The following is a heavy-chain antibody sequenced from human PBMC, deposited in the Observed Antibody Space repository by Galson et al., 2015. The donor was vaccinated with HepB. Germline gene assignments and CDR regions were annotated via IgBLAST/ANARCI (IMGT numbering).Heavy chain of an antibody. CDR1: EFTFSRYA. D-gene: IGHD2-15*01. J-gene: IGHJ4*02. CDR3: AKESGDTPVRRVAAPFDY. CDR2: ISGDGIDT. Sequence: SLRLSCAASEFTFSRYAMSWVRQAPGKGLEWVSAISGDGIDTYYLDSVRGRFTMSRDNSKNMLYLQMNSLRADDTAVYFCAKESGDTPVRRVAAPFDYWGQGTLVTVSS. V-gene: IGHV3-23*01.